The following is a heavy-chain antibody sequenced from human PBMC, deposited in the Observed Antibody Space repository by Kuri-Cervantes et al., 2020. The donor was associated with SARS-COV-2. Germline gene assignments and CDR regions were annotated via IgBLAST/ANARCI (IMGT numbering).Heavy chain of an antibody. Sequence: GGSLRLSCAASGFTFSSYSMNWVRQAPGKGLEWVSSIRSNSDYKFYADSLKGRFTISRDNAKNSLFLEMTSLTAEDTAVYYCARDPDYYDSSGPFDYWGQGTQVTVSS. J-gene: IGHJ4*02. V-gene: IGHV3-21*01. CDR3: ARDPDYYDSSGPFDY. CDR2: IRSNSDYK. D-gene: IGHD3-22*01. CDR1: GFTFSSYS.